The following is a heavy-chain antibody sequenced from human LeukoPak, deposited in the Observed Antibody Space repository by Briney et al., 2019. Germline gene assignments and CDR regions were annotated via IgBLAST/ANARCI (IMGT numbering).Heavy chain of an antibody. Sequence: SETLSLTCTVSGGSISTSSYYWGWIRQPPGKGLEWIGNIFYSGSTYYNPSLRSRVTISVDTSKNQFSLKLSSVTAADTAVYYCARRWMAGYCSGGSCSDYWGRGTLVTVSS. CDR3: ARRWMAGYCSGGSCSDY. J-gene: IGHJ4*02. D-gene: IGHD2-15*01. CDR2: IFYSGST. V-gene: IGHV4-39*01. CDR1: GGSISTSSYY.